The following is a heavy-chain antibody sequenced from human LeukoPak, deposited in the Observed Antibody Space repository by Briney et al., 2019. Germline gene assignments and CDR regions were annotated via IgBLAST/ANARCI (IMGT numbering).Heavy chain of an antibody. CDR3: ARYTTSALDY. CDR2: ISGSSSTI. Sequence: GGSLRLSCAASGFTFSSYSMNWVRQAPGKGLEWVSHISGSSSTIYYADSVKGRFTISRENAKSSLYLQMNSLRAEDTAIYYCARYTTSALDYWGRGTLVTVSS. V-gene: IGHV3-48*04. CDR1: GFTFSSYS. D-gene: IGHD2-2*02. J-gene: IGHJ4*02.